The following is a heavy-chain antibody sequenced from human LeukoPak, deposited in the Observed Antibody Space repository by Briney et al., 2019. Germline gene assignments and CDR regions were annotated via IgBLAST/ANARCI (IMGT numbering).Heavy chain of an antibody. Sequence: GGSLRLSCAASGFTFSSYWMSWVRQAPGKGLEWVANIKQDGSEKCYVDSVKGRFTISRDNAKNSLYLQMNSLRAEDTAVYYCARDPTIFGVVIVPDYWGQGTLVTVSS. J-gene: IGHJ4*02. V-gene: IGHV3-7*01. CDR3: ARDPTIFGVVIVPDY. CDR1: GFTFSSYW. D-gene: IGHD3-3*01. CDR2: IKQDGSEK.